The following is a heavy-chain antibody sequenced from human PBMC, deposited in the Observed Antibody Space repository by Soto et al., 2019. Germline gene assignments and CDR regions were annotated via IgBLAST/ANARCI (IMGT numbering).Heavy chain of an antibody. CDR2: IKQDGSEK. D-gene: IGHD3-3*01. Sequence: GGSLRLSCAASGFTFSSYWMSWVRQAPGKGLEWVANIKQDGSEKYYVDSVKGRFTISRDNAKNSLYLQMNSLRAEDTAVYYCASIGVVTTFYFDYWGQGTLVTVSS. J-gene: IGHJ4*02. CDR1: GFTFSSYW. V-gene: IGHV3-7*01. CDR3: ASIGVVTTFYFDY.